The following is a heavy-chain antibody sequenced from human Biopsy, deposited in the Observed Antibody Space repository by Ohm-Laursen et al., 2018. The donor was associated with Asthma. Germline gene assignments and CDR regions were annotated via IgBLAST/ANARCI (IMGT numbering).Heavy chain of an antibody. J-gene: IGHJ5*02. CDR2: IRQDGSEK. V-gene: IGHV3-7*05. CDR3: ARDRPITMVRGVIITFDP. D-gene: IGHD3-10*01. CDR1: GFTFSRYL. Sequence: SLRLSCSASGFTFSRYLMSWVRQAPGKRLGWVANIRQDGSEKNYVDSVKGRFTISRDNAKNSLYLQMNSLRAEDTAVYYCARDRPITMVRGVIITFDPWGQGTLVTVSS.